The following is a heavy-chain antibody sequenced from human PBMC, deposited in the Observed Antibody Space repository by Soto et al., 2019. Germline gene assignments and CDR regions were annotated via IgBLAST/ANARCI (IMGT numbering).Heavy chain of an antibody. Sequence: ASVKVSCKASGYTFTNYYIHWVRQAPGQGLEWMGLINPSGGSTEYAQKFLGRVTMTSDTSANTVYMDLSSLISEDTAVYYCARAIIRPYYFDYWGQGTLVTVSS. D-gene: IGHD3-10*01. V-gene: IGHV1-46*03. J-gene: IGHJ4*02. CDR2: INPSGGST. CDR1: GYTFTNYY. CDR3: ARAIIRPYYFDY.